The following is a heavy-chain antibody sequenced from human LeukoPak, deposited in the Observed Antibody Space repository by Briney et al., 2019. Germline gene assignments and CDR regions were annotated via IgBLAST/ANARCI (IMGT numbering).Heavy chain of an antibody. J-gene: IGHJ4*02. CDR1: GFTFSSYC. D-gene: IGHD3-22*01. CDR2: IRYDGSNK. V-gene: IGHV3-30*02. Sequence: GGSLRLSCAASGFTFSSYCMHCVRQAPGKGLEWVAFIRYDGSNKYYADSVKGRFTISRDNSKNTLYLQMNSLRAEDTAVYYCAKERTPDYYDSSGYYSPFDYWGQGTLVTVSS. CDR3: AKERTPDYYDSSGYYSPFDY.